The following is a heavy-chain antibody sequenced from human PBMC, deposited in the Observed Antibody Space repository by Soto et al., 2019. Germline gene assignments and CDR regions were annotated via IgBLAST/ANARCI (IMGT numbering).Heavy chain of an antibody. CDR1: GGTFSSQT. CDR2: VIPIIGEG. CDR3: ARPAVNDLDADSSAFDI. Sequence: QVQLVQSGAEVKEPGSSVKVSCKVSGGTFSSQTINWVRQVPGQGLEWMGSVIPIIGEGKYAQSFLGRIPIPKEESTRTAYMELSSRRSEDRAVYYCARPAVNDLDADSSAFDIWGQGTMVTVSS. V-gene: IGHV1-69*02. D-gene: IGHD1-1*01. J-gene: IGHJ3*02.